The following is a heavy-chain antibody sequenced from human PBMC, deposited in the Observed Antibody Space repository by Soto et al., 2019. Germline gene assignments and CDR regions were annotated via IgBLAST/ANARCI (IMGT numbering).Heavy chain of an antibody. J-gene: IGHJ6*02. V-gene: IGHV4-34*01. CDR1: GGSFSDYF. CDR3: ASGEVGSYGDWDYYYYGMDV. CDR2: INHSGST. Sequence: PSETLSLTCAVYGGSFSDYFWSWVRQPPGKGLEWIGEINHSGSTNYNPSLKSRVAISVDTSKNQFSLRLSSVTAADTAMYYCASGEVGSYGDWDYYYYGMDVWGQGTTVTVSS. D-gene: IGHD5-18*01.